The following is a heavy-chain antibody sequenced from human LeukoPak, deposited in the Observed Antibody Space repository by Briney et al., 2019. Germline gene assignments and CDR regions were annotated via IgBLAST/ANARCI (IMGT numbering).Heavy chain of an antibody. CDR1: GFTFSDYY. D-gene: IGHD5-12*01. J-gene: IGHJ4*02. CDR2: ISSSSSYA. CDR3: VREGGYEPFDY. Sequence: TPGGSLRPSCAASGFTFSDYYMSWIRQAPGEGLEWVSYISSSSSYANYADSVKGRFTISRDNAKNSLYLQMNSLRAEDTAVYYCVREGGYEPFDYWGQGTLVTVSS. V-gene: IGHV3-11*06.